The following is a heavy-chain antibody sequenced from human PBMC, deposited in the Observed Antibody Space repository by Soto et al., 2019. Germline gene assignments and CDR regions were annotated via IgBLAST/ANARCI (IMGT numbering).Heavy chain of an antibody. J-gene: IGHJ4*02. CDR3: ARDRALKYSGGGEFDY. D-gene: IGHD6-19*01. V-gene: IGHV3-11*01. Sequence: GGSLRLSCAASGFTFSDYYMSWIRQAPGKGLEWVSYISSSGSTIYYADSEKGRFTISRDNAKNSLYLQMNSLRAEDTAVYYCARDRALKYSGGGEFDYWGQGTLVTVSS. CDR2: ISSSGSTI. CDR1: GFTFSDYY.